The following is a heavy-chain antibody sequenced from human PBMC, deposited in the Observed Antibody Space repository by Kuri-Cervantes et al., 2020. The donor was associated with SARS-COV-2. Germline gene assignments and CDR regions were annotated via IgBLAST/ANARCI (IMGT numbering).Heavy chain of an antibody. D-gene: IGHD3-3*01. Sequence: ASVKVSCKASGYTFTGYYMHWVRQAPGQGLEWMGWINPNSGGTNYAQKFQGRVTMTRDTSISTAYMELSRLRSDDTAVYYCARSSITIFGVVTSFDYWGQGTLVTVSS. CDR2: INPNSGGT. J-gene: IGHJ4*02. CDR1: GYTFTGYY. CDR3: ARSSITIFGVVTSFDY. V-gene: IGHV1-2*02.